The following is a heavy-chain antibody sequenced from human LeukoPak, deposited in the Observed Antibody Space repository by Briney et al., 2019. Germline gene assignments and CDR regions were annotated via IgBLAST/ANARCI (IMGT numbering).Heavy chain of an antibody. CDR1: GFTFSNYA. V-gene: IGHV3-23*01. J-gene: IGHJ5*02. CDR3: AKGGSGYFLDL. Sequence: GGSLRLSCAASGFTFSNYAMSWVRQASGKGLEWVSVISGSGGSTYYADSVKGRVTISRDNSKNTLYLQMNSLRAEDTALYYCAKGGSGYFLDLWGQGTLVTVSS. D-gene: IGHD3-3*01. CDR2: ISGSGGST.